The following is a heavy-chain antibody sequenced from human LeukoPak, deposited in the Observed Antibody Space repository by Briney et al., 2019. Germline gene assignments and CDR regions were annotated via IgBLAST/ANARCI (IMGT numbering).Heavy chain of an antibody. Sequence: SETLSLTCTVSGGSISSSSYYWGWIRQPPGKGLEWIGSIYYSGSTYYNPSLKSRVTISVDTSKSQLSLKLSSVTAADTAVYYCASARTSSRSWFTFDYWGQGILVTVSS. J-gene: IGHJ4*02. D-gene: IGHD6-13*01. V-gene: IGHV4-39*01. CDR3: ASARTSSRSWFTFDY. CDR1: GGSISSSSYY. CDR2: IYYSGST.